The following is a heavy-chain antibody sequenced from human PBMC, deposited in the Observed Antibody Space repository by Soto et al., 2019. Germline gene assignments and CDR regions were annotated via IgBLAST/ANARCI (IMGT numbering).Heavy chain of an antibody. D-gene: IGHD2-15*01. V-gene: IGHV4-4*07. J-gene: IGHJ6*02. CDR1: GDSISSYY. CDR2: FYSSGSA. CDR3: GCRVEDISYDYYGMDV. Sequence: PSETLSLTCTVSGDSISSYYWSWIRQPAGKGLEWIGRFYSSGSANYNPSLQSRVTMSIDTSKNQFSLKLSSVTAADTAVYYCGCRVEDISYDYYGMDVWGQGTTVTVSS.